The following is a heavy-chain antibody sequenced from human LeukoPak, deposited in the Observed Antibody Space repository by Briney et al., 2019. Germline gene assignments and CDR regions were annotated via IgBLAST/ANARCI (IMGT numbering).Heavy chain of an antibody. J-gene: IGHJ1*01. CDR2: IYYSGST. Sequence: SETLSLTCTVSGGSISSSSYYWGWIRQPPGKGLEWIGSIYYSGSTYYNPSLKSRVTISVDTSKNQFSLKLSSVTAADTAVYYCARDSAPQGVNAEYFQHWGQGTLVTVSS. CDR1: GGSISSSSYY. V-gene: IGHV4-39*02. D-gene: IGHD3-10*01. CDR3: ARDSAPQGVNAEYFQH.